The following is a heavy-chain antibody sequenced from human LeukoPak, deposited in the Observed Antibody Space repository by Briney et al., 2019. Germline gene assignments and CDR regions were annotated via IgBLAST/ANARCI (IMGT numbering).Heavy chain of an antibody. V-gene: IGHV4-59*01. CDR3: ARDRFIGGLAIDI. D-gene: IGHD3-16*01. CDR1: GGSISSYY. J-gene: IGHJ3*02. CDR2: IYYSGST. Sequence: SETLSLACTVSGGSISSYYWSWIRQPPGKGLEWIGYIYYSGSTNYNPSLKSRVTISVDTSKNQFSLKLSSVTAADTAVYYCARDRFIGGLAIDIWGQGTMVTVSS.